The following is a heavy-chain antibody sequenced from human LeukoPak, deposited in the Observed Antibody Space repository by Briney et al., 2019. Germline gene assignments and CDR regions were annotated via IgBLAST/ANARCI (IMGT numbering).Heavy chain of an antibody. Sequence: GGSLRLSCAASGFTFSSYAMSWVRQAPGKGLEWVSGINGSGDNTYYADSVKGRFTISRDNSKNTLYVQVNSLGTEDTAAYYCAKGSYYDSSGSFYFDYWGQGTLVTVSS. CDR3: AKGSYYDSSGSFYFDY. D-gene: IGHD3-22*01. V-gene: IGHV3-23*01. CDR2: INGSGDNT. CDR1: GFTFSSYA. J-gene: IGHJ4*02.